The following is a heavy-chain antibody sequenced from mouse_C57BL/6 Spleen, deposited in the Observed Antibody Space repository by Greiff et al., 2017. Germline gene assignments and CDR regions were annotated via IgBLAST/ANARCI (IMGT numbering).Heavy chain of an antibody. CDR1: GFSLTSYA. Sequence: VMLVESGPGLVAPSQSLSITCTVSGFSLTSYAISWVRQPPGKGLEWLGVIWTGGGTNYNSALKSRLSISKDNSKSQVFVKMNSLQTDDTARYYCARLDSSGRNYFDYWGQGTTLTVSS. V-gene: IGHV2-9-1*01. CDR3: ARLDSSGRNYFDY. CDR2: IWTGGGT. D-gene: IGHD3-2*02. J-gene: IGHJ2*01.